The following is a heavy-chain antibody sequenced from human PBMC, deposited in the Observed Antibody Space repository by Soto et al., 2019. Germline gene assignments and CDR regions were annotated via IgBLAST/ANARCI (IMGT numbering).Heavy chain of an antibody. CDR3: ARRSGVTIDF. D-gene: IGHD3-3*01. CDR1: SGSISSYY. CDR2: IYYRGST. J-gene: IGHJ4*02. Sequence: QVQLQESGPGLVKPSETLSLTCTVSSGSISSYYWSWIRQPPGKGLEWIGCIYYRGSTNYNPSLQSRVTISLDTSKNQFSLKLSSVTAADTAVYYCARRSGVTIDFWGQGPLVTVSS. V-gene: IGHV4-59*08.